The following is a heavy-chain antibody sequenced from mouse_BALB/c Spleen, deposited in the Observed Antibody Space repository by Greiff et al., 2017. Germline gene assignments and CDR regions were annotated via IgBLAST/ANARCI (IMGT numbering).Heavy chain of an antibody. V-gene: IGHV5-9-4*01. Sequence: EVQGVESGGGLVKPGGSLKLSCAASGFTFSSYAMSWVRQSPEKRLEWVAEISSGGSYTYYPDTVTGRFTISRDNAKNTLYLEMSSLRSEDTAMYYCARDGNYYFDYWGQGTTLTVSS. CDR1: GFTFSSYA. CDR3: ARDGNYYFDY. CDR2: ISSGGSYT. D-gene: IGHD2-1*01. J-gene: IGHJ2*01.